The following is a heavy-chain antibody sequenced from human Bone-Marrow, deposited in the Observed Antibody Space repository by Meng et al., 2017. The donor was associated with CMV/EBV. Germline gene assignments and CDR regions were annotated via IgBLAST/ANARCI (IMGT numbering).Heavy chain of an antibody. CDR3: ARDLWYDFWSGYSYYYYGMDV. CDR2: ISYDGSNK. Sequence: GESLKISCAASGFTFSSYAMHWVRQAPGKGLEWVAVISYDGSNKYYADSVKGRFTISRDNSKNTLYLQMNSLRAEDTAVYYCARDLWYDFWSGYSYYYYGMDVWGQGTTVTGSS. J-gene: IGHJ6*02. CDR1: GFTFSSYA. V-gene: IGHV3-30-3*01. D-gene: IGHD3-3*01.